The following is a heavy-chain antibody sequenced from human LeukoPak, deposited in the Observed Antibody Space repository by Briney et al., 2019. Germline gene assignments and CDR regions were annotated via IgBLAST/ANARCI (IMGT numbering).Heavy chain of an antibody. J-gene: IGHJ6*02. CDR3: ARDGLMVRGIGNYGMDV. V-gene: IGHV4-61*02. CDR1: GGSISSGSYY. CDR2: IYTSGST. D-gene: IGHD3-10*01. Sequence: SQTLSLTCTVSGGSISSGSYYWSWIRQPAGKGLEWIGRIYTSGSTNYNPSLKSRVTISVDTSKNQFSLKLSSVTAADTAVYYCARDGLMVRGIGNYGMDVWGQGTTVTVSS.